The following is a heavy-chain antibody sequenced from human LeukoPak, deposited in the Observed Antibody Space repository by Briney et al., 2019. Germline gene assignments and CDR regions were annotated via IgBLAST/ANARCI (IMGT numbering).Heavy chain of an antibody. V-gene: IGHV3-11*01. CDR2: SSSSGSTI. J-gene: IGHJ4*02. D-gene: IGHD3/OR15-3a*01. Sequence: GGSLRLSCAASGFTLSDYYMSWIRQALGKGLEWVSYSSSSGSTIYYADSVKGRFAISRDNAKNSLYLQVNSLRAEDTAVYYCARRRDFIDYWGQGTLVTVSS. CDR1: GFTLSDYY. CDR3: ARRRDFIDY.